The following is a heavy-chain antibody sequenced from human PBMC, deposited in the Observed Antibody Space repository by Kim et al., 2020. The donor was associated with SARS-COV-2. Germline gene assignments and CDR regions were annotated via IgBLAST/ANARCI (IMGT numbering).Heavy chain of an antibody. J-gene: IGHJ3*02. D-gene: IGHD3-22*01. CDR2: ISCSGSYI. CDR1: GFTFSSYS. CDR3: ARDLGDSSGYYYGCAFDI. Sequence: GGSLRLSCAASGFTFSSYSMNWVRQAPGKGLEWVSSISCSGSYIYYADSVKGRFTISRDNAKDSLYLQMNSLRAEDTAVYYWARDLGDSSGYYYGCAFDIWGQRTRVSVSS. V-gene: IGHV3-21*01.